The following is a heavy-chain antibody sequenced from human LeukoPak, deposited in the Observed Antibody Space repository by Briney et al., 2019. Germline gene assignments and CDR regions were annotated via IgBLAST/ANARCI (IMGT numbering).Heavy chain of an antibody. D-gene: IGHD6-6*01. CDR1: GFTFSGYG. CDR3: AKDGDSSSLPNFDY. J-gene: IGHJ4*02. V-gene: IGHV3-30*02. Sequence: GXXLRLSCAASGFTFSGYGMHWVRQAPGKGLEWVAFIRYDGSNKYYADSVKVRFTISRDNSKNTLYLQMNSLRAEDTAVYYCAKDGDSSSLPNFDYWGQGTLVTVSS. CDR2: IRYDGSNK.